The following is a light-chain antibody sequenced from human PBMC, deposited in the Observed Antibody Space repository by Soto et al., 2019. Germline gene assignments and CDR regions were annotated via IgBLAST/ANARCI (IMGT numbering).Light chain of an antibody. Sequence: QSVLTQPPSVSAAPGQKITSSCSGSNSNVGNNFVSWYQHLPGTAPKLLIYATNKRPAGIPDRLSGSKSGTSATLGITGLQTGDEAYYFCGTWDYRLSAVVFGGGTKLTVL. CDR1: NSNVGNNF. V-gene: IGLV1-51*01. CDR3: GTWDYRLSAVV. J-gene: IGLJ2*01. CDR2: ATN.